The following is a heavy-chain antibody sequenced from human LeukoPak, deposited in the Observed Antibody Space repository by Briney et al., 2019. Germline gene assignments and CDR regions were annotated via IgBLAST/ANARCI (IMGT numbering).Heavy chain of an antibody. J-gene: IGHJ4*02. CDR3: AKVLEYDYYGSGSPPGY. CDR2: ISGSGGST. Sequence: GASLRLSCTASGFTFSSYVMSWVRQDPGKGLEWVSAISGSGGSTYYADSVKGRFTISRDNSKNTLYLQMNSLRAEDTAVYYCAKVLEYDYYGSGSPPGYWGQGTLVTVSS. D-gene: IGHD3-10*01. V-gene: IGHV3-23*01. CDR1: GFTFSSYV.